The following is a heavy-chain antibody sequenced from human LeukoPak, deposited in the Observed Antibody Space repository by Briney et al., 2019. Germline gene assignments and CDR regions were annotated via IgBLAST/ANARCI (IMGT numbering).Heavy chain of an antibody. CDR3: AKWGYCSSTSCYVDWFDP. D-gene: IGHD2-2*01. J-gene: IGHJ5*02. V-gene: IGHV3-23*01. Sequence: GGPLRLSCAASGFTFSSYAMSWVRQAPGKGLEWVSAISGSGGSTYYADSVKGRFTISRDNSKNTLYLQMNSLRAEDTAVYYCAKWGYCSSTSCYVDWFDPWGQGTLVTVSS. CDR2: ISGSGGST. CDR1: GFTFSSYA.